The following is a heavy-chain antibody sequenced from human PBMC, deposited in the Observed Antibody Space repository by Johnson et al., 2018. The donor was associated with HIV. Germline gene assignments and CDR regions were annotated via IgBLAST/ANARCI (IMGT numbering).Heavy chain of an antibody. CDR1: GFTFDDYA. V-gene: IGHV3-9*01. Sequence: VLLVESGGGLIQPGGSLRLSCAASGFTFDDYAMHWVRQAPGKGLEWVSGISWNSGSIGYADSVKGRFTISRDNAKNSLYLQMNSLRAEDTAVYYCARDVRMDKAFDIWGQGTMVTVSS. CDR3: ARDVRMDKAFDI. D-gene: IGHD2-15*01. CDR2: ISWNSGSI. J-gene: IGHJ3*02.